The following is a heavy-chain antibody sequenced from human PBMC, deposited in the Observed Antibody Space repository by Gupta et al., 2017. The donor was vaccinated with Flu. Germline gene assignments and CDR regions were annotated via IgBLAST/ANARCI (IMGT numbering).Heavy chain of an antibody. V-gene: IGHV3-30*04. CDR3: ARQGGDLYSSSSSWFDP. Sequence: QVQLVESGGDVVQPGRSLTPSCAASGFRSSSFVMHWVRQTPGRGLEWVAVISNDGANQYFADAVKGRFTISRENFRNTLYLQMNSLRPDDSAVYYCARQGGDLYSSSSSWFDPWGRGTVLTVSS. J-gene: IGHJ5*02. D-gene: IGHD6-6*01. CDR1: GFRSSSFV. CDR2: ISNDGANQ.